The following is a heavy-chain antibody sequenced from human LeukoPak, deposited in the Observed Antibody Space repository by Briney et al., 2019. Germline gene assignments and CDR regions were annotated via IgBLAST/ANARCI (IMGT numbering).Heavy chain of an antibody. CDR2: INAGNGNT. Sequence: ASVKVSCKASGYTFTSYAMHWVRQAPGQRLEWMGWINAGNGNTKYSQKFQGRVTITKDTSASTAYMELSRLRSDDTAVYYCATAPAGWLVPFDYWGQGTLVTVSS. J-gene: IGHJ4*02. CDR3: ATAPAGWLVPFDY. D-gene: IGHD6-19*01. V-gene: IGHV1-3*01. CDR1: GYTFTSYA.